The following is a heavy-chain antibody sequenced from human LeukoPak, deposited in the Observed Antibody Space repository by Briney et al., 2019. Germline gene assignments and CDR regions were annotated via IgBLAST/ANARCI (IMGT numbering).Heavy chain of an antibody. CDR3: ARTDYGKRQDS. CDR1: GYTFTSYG. CDR2: VSAYNGET. V-gene: IGHV1-18*01. J-gene: IGHJ4*02. Sequence: ASVKVSCKASGYTFTSYGISWVRQAPGQGLEWMGWVSAYNGETSYAQKIQGRVTMSTDTSTNTAYMDLRSLRSDDTAVYYCARTDYGKRQDSWGQGTLVTASS. D-gene: IGHD4-17*01.